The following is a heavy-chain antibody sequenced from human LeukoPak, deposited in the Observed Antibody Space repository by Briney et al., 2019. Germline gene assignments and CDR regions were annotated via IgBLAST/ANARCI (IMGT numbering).Heavy chain of an antibody. CDR2: IIPIFGTA. CDR1: GGTFSSYA. Sequence: ASVKVSCKASGGTFSSYAISWVRQAPGQGLEWMGGIIPIFGTANYAQKFQGRVTITADKSTSTAYMELSSLRSEDTAVYYCARAPWEMATINGYFDYWGQGTLVTVSS. D-gene: IGHD5-24*01. V-gene: IGHV1-69*06. J-gene: IGHJ4*02. CDR3: ARAPWEMATINGYFDY.